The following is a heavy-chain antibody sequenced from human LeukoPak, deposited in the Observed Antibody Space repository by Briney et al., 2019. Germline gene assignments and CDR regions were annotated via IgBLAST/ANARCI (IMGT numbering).Heavy chain of an antibody. CDR1: GGTFSSFT. D-gene: IGHD2-15*01. J-gene: IGHJ4*02. CDR3: ASLPAIGYCSGGSCFLVDS. Sequence: GASVKVSCKASGGTFSSFTISWVRQAPGQGLEWMGSIIPQFGTPNYAQKLQGRLTISTDGSTNTVYMELSSLRSEDTAVYYCASLPAIGYCSGGSCFLVDSWGQGSLVTVSS. CDR2: IIPQFGTP. V-gene: IGHV1-69*05.